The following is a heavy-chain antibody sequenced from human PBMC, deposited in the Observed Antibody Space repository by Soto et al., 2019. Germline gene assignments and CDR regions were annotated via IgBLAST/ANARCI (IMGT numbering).Heavy chain of an antibody. CDR2: IYYSAKT. V-gene: IGHV4-61*01. CDR3: ARVNYYDSSGYWPGYNWFDP. J-gene: IGHJ5*02. CDR1: GGSLNSRSYY. D-gene: IGHD3-22*01. Sequence: SQTLSFPCTVSGGSLNSRSYYWRCILQPPRKALEWIGYIYYSAKTNYIPSLKSRVTISVDTSKNQFALKLGSVTAADTAAYYCARVNYYDSSGYWPGYNWFDPWGQGTLVTVSS.